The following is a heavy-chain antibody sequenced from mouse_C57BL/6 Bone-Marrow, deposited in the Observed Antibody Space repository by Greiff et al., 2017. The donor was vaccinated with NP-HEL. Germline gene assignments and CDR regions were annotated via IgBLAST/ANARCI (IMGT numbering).Heavy chain of an antibody. V-gene: IGHV1-64*01. CDR2: IHPNSGST. CDR1: GYTFTSYW. D-gene: IGHD1-1*01. J-gene: IGHJ2*01. CDR3: ARRIDYYGSSLDY. Sequence: VQLQQPGAELVKPGASVKLSCKASGYTFTSYWMHWVKQRPGQGLEWIGMIHPNSGSTNYNEKFKSKATLTVDKSSSTAYMQLSSLTSEDSAVYYCARRIDYYGSSLDYWGQGTTLTVSS.